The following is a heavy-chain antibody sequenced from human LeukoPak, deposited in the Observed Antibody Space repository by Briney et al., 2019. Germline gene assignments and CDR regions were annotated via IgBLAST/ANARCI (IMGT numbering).Heavy chain of an antibody. CDR2: ISSSSSFI. Sequence: GGSLRLSCAASGFTFSSCSMNWVGQAPGKGLVWVSSISSSSSFIYYADSVRGRFTISRDNAKNSLYLQMNSLRAEDTAVYYCARGEEWELVDDTFDSWGQGTMVTVSS. CDR1: GFTFSSCS. D-gene: IGHD1-26*01. CDR3: ARGEEWELVDDTFDS. V-gene: IGHV3-21*01. J-gene: IGHJ3*02.